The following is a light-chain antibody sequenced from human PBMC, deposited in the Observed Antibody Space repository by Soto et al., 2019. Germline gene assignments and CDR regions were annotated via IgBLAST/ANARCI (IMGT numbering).Light chain of an antibody. CDR2: SSD. CDR3: AAWDDSLNGWV. Sequence: QSALTQPPSASGSPGQSVTISCSGSTSNIGSNSVNWYQQLPGTAPKLLLYSSDRRPSGVPDRFSGSKSGTSASLAINGLQPEDEADYYCAAWDDSLNGWVFGGGTKLTVL. V-gene: IGLV1-44*01. CDR1: TSNIGSNS. J-gene: IGLJ3*02.